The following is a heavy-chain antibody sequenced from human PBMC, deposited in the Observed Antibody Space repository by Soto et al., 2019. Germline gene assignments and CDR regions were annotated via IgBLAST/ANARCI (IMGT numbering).Heavy chain of an antibody. D-gene: IGHD3-16*01. J-gene: IGHJ6*02. CDR2: ISPYNDYT. V-gene: IGHV1-18*01. CDR3: ARGGYYDNSWGKLSHYGLDV. CDR1: GYTFIRYG. Sequence: QVQLVQSAGEVKKPGASVKVSCKASGYTFIRYGITWVRQAPGQGLEWMGWISPYNDYTIYAQKRXXSVTMTTDTSPXLXSXXLRGLKSDDTAVYYCARGGYYDNSWGKLSHYGLDVWGQGTSVTVSS.